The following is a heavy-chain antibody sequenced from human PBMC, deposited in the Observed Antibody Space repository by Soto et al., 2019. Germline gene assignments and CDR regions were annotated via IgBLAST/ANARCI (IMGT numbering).Heavy chain of an antibody. Sequence: QVQLVESGGGVVQPGRSLRLSCAASGFTFSSYAMHWVRQAPGKGLEWVAVISYDGSNKYYADSVKGRFTISRDNSKNTLYLQMNSLGAEDTAVYYCARDPTRWDGSGRYYFDYWGQGTLVTVSS. CDR1: GFTFSSYA. CDR3: ARDPTRWDGSGRYYFDY. CDR2: ISYDGSNK. V-gene: IGHV3-30-3*01. D-gene: IGHD3-10*01. J-gene: IGHJ4*02.